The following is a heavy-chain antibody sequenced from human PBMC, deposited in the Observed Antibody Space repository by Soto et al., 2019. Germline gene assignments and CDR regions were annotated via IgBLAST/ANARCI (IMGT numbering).Heavy chain of an antibody. CDR1: GGCLSSYY. V-gene: IGHV4-4*07. J-gene: IGHJ5*02. CDR2: VYSSGGT. Sequence: SETLSLTCTVSGGCLSSYYWTWLRQPAGKGLEWIGRVYSSGGTHYNPSLKSRVTISLDTSKNQFYLRLLSVTAADPAVYYCARGQRFSDWFDPWGQGTLVTVAS. CDR3: ARGQRFSDWFDP. D-gene: IGHD3-3*01.